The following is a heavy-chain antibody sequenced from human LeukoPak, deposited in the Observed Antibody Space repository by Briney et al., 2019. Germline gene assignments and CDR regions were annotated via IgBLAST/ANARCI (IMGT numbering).Heavy chain of an antibody. CDR1: GGSISSSSYY. J-gene: IGHJ6*03. V-gene: IGHV4-39*07. D-gene: IGHD3-9*01. CDR3: ARLDILTGYYIRHYYYMDV. Sequence: SETLSLTCTVSGGSISSSSYYWGWIRQPPGKGLEWIGEINHSGSTNYNPSLKSRVTISVDTSKNQFSLKLSSVTAADTAVYYCARLDILTGYYIRHYYYMDVWGKGTTVTVSS. CDR2: INHSGST.